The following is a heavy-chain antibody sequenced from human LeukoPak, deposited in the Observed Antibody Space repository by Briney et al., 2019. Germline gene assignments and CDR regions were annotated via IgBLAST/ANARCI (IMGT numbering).Heavy chain of an antibody. V-gene: IGHV3-48*04. CDR1: GFTFSSYS. D-gene: IGHD5-24*01. Sequence: GGSLRLSCAASGFTFSSYSMNWVRQAPGKGLEWVSYISSSSSTIYYGDSVKGRFTISRDNAKNSLHLQMNSLRAEDTAVYYCARDRRDGGYNPGDPRGFANWGQGTLVTVSS. CDR3: ARDRRDGGYNPGDPRGFAN. J-gene: IGHJ4*02. CDR2: ISSSSSTI.